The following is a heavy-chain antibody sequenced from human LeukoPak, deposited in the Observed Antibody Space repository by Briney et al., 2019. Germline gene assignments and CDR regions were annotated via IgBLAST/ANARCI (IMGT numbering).Heavy chain of an antibody. Sequence: PGGSLRLSCAASGFTFSSYSMNWVRQAPGKGLEWVSSISCSSSYIYYADSVKGRFTISRDNAKNSLYLQMNSLRAEDTAVYYCARGLGDFWSGYYLDYFDYWGQGTLVTVSS. V-gene: IGHV3-21*01. CDR1: GFTFSSYS. CDR3: ARGLGDFWSGYYLDYFDY. J-gene: IGHJ4*02. CDR2: ISCSSSYI. D-gene: IGHD3-3*01.